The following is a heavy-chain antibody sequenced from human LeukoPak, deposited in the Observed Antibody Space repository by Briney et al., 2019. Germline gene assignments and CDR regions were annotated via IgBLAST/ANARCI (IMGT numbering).Heavy chain of an antibody. Sequence: PGGSLRLSCTASGFTFTKYSMHWVRQSPGKGLLWLSRVNRDGDNTTYAGSVKGRFTISRDNAKNTLDLQMNSLRAEDTAVYYCARRSSGSPPYYFDYWGQGTLVTVSS. CDR1: GFTFTKYS. D-gene: IGHD1-26*01. CDR2: VNRDGDNT. CDR3: ARRSSGSPPYYFDY. J-gene: IGHJ4*02. V-gene: IGHV3-74*01.